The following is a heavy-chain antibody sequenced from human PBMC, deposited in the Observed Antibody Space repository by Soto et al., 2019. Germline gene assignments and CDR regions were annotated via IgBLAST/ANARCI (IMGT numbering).Heavy chain of an antibody. D-gene: IGHD3-10*01. V-gene: IGHV3-23*01. CDR1: GFTFSSYA. CDR3: AKDRPRALWFGELSRVHYFDY. CDR2: ISGSGGST. J-gene: IGHJ4*02. Sequence: PGGSLRLSCAASGFTFSSYAMSWVRRAPGKGLEWVSAISGSGGSTYYADSVKGRFTISRDNSKNTLYLQMNSLRAEDTAVYYCAKDRPRALWFGELSRVHYFDYWRQGTLVTVSS.